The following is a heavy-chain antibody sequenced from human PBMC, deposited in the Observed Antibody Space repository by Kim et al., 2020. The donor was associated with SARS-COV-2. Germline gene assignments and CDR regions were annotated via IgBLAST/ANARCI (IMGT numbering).Heavy chain of an antibody. V-gene: IGHV3-23*01. D-gene: IGHD5-12*01. CDR2: VTGSSSTT. CDR3: AKVGSGAYVGRDYFEY. Sequence: GGSLRLSCVTSGFTFSSHAMSWFRQASGKGLEWVSAVTGSSSTTYYSDSVKGRFTISRDNSKNTLSLQMISLTTEDTAVYYCAKVGSGAYVGRDYFEYWGQGILVTVSS. CDR1: GFTFSSHA. J-gene: IGHJ4*02.